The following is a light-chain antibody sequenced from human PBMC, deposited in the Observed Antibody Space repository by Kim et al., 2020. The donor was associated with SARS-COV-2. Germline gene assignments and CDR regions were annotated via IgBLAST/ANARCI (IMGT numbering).Light chain of an antibody. J-gene: IGLJ1*01. CDR2: GDN. V-gene: IGLV1-44*01. Sequence: QSVLTQPPSASGTPGQRVTISCSGSSSNIRSNAVNWYQHLPGTAPKLLMYGDNQRPAGVSDRFSGAKSGTSASLAIRGLQSDDEADYYCAAWDNSLNGYVCGTRTKVTVL. CDR3: AAWDNSLNGYV. CDR1: SSNIRSNA.